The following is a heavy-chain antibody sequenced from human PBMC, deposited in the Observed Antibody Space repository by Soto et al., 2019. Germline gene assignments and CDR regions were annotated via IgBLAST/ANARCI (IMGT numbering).Heavy chain of an antibody. CDR2: ISSSSSYT. CDR1: GFTFSDYY. V-gene: IGHV3-11*06. D-gene: IGHD6-6*01. Sequence: GVSLRLSCAASGFTFSDYYMSWIRQAPGKGLEWVSYISSSSSYTNYADSVKGRFTISRDNAKNSLYLQMNSLRAEDTAVYYCAKEGGEGQLVPNWFDPWGQGTLVTVSS. CDR3: AKEGGEGQLVPNWFDP. J-gene: IGHJ5*02.